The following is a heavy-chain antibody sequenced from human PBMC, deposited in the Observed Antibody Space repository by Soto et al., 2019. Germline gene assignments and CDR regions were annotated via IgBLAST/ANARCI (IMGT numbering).Heavy chain of an antibody. J-gene: IGHJ5*02. Sequence: ASVKVSCKASGYSFTSYAMHWVRQAPGQRLEWMGWINAGNGNTKYSQKFQGRVTITRDTSASTAYMELSSLRSEDTAVYYCARGSSWYLYWFDPWGQGTLVTVSS. CDR3: ARGSSWYLYWFDP. CDR1: GYSFTSYA. D-gene: IGHD6-13*01. CDR2: INAGNGNT. V-gene: IGHV1-3*01.